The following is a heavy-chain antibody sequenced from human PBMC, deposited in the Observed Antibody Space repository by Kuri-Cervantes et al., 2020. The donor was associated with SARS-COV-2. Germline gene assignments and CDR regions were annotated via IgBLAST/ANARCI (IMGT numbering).Heavy chain of an antibody. Sequence: SVKVSCKASGGTFSSYAISWVRQAPGQGLEWMGRIIPILGTANYAQKFQGRVTITADESTSTAYMELSSLRSEDTAVYYCARASTYCSSTSCHDYYYMDVWGKGTTVTVSS. CDR3: ARASTYCSSTSCHDYYYMDV. CDR1: GGTFSSYA. D-gene: IGHD2-2*01. V-gene: IGHV1-69*11. CDR2: IIPILGTA. J-gene: IGHJ6*03.